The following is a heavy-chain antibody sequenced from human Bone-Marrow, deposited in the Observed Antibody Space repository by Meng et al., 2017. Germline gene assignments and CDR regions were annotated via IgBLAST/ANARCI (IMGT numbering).Heavy chain of an antibody. V-gene: IGHV3-23*01. J-gene: IGHJ4*02. CDR1: EFTFNSYG. Sequence: GESLKISCAASEFTFNSYGMSWVRQTPGKGLEWVSFISDTAAEKYYADSVKGRFTISRDNSKNTVYLQISSLRVEDTALYYCAKSYDTFPWRGCFDDWGQGTLVTVSS. D-gene: IGHD3-22*01. CDR2: ISDTAAEK. CDR3: AKSYDTFPWRGCFDD.